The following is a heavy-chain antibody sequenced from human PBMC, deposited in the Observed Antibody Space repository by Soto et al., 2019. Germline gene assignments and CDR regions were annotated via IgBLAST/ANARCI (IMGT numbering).Heavy chain of an antibody. V-gene: IGHV4-30-4*01. CDR2: IYYSGTT. Sequence: SETLSLTCTVSGGSISSGDFYWSWIRQPPGKNLEWIGYIYYSGTTYYNPSLKSRVTISVDVSKNQFSLKLTSVTAADTAVYYCAREDCTTTRCPSFDSWRQGTLVTVSS. CDR3: AREDCTTTRCPSFDS. D-gene: IGHD2-2*01. CDR1: GGSISSGDFY. J-gene: IGHJ5*01.